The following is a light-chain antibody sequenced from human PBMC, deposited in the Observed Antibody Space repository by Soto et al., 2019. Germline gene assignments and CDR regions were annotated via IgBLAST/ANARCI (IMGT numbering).Light chain of an antibody. CDR3: AAWDDSLNGYV. CDR2: SYN. CDR1: SSNIGSNT. J-gene: IGLJ1*01. V-gene: IGLV1-44*01. Sequence: QSVLTQPPSASGTPGQRVTISCPGSSSNIGSNTVNWYQQLPGTAPKLLIYSYNQRPSGVPDRFSGSKSVTSASLAISGLQSEDEADYYCAAWDDSLNGYVFGTGTKLTVL.